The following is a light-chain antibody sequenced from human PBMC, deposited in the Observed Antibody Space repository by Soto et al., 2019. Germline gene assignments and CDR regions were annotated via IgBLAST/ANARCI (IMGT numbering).Light chain of an antibody. J-gene: IGKJ4*01. CDR1: QRISNY. CDR3: QKYNSGGPLT. CDR2: AAS. V-gene: IGKV1-39*01. Sequence: DIQLTQSPSSLSASVGDRVTITCRASQRISNYLSWYQQKPGKAPKLLIYAASSLQSGVPSRFSGSGSGTDFTLTISSLQPEDFATYYCQKYNSGGPLTFGGGTKVEIK.